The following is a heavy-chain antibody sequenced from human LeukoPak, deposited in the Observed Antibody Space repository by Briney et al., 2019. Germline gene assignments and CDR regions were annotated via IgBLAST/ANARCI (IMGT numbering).Heavy chain of an antibody. CDR1: GFTVSSNY. V-gene: IGHV3-53*01. D-gene: IGHD1-26*01. CDR2: IYSGGST. Sequence: GGSLRLSCAASGFTVSSNYMSWVRQAPGKGLEWVSVIYSGGSTYYADSVKGRFTISRDNSKNTLYLQMNSLRAEDTAVYYCVSLVGATVRYYYYGMDVWGQGTTVTVSS. CDR3: VSLVGATVRYYYYGMDV. J-gene: IGHJ6*02.